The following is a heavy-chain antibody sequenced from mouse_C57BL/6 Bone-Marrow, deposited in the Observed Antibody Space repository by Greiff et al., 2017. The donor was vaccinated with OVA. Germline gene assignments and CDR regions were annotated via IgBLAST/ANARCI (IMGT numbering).Heavy chain of an antibody. CDR3: ARNDGSSIYWYFDV. D-gene: IGHD1-1*01. Sequence: QVQLQQSGPGLVQPSQSLSITCTVSGFSFTSYGVHWVRQSPGKGLEWLGVIWSGGSTDYNAAFISRLSISKDNSKSQVFFKRNSLQADDAAIYYCARNDGSSIYWYFDVWGTGTTVTVSS. J-gene: IGHJ1*03. V-gene: IGHV2-2*01. CDR2: IWSGGST. CDR1: GFSFTSYG.